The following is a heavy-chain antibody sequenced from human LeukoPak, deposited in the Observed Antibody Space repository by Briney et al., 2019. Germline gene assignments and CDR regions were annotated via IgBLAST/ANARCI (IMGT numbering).Heavy chain of an antibody. CDR1: GFTFSSYG. J-gene: IGHJ3*01. CDR2: IRYDGSNK. V-gene: IGHV3-30*02. Sequence: GGSLRLSCAASGFTFSSYGMHWVRQAPGKGLEWVAFIRYDGSNKYYADSVKGRFTISRDNSKNTLYLQMNSLRAEDTAVYYCASDIVVVPAALTDYWGQGTMVTVSS. CDR3: ASDIVVVPAALTDY. D-gene: IGHD2-2*01.